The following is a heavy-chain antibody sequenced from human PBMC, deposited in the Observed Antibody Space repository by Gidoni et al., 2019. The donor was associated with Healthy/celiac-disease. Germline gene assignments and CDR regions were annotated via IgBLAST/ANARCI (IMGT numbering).Heavy chain of an antibody. J-gene: IGHJ4*02. CDR3: ARGGGDYYDSSAYWTY. Sequence: EVQLVESGGGLIQPGGSLRLSCAASEFTVSSNYMRWVRQAPGKGLEWVSVIYSGGSTYYADSVKGRFTISRDNSKNTLYLQMNSLRAEDTAVYYCARGGGDYYDSSAYWTYWGQGTLVTVSS. V-gene: IGHV3-53*01. D-gene: IGHD3-22*01. CDR1: EFTVSSNY. CDR2: IYSGGST.